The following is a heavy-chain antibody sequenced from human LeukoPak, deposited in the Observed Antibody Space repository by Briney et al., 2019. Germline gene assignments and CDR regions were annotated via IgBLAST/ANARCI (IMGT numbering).Heavy chain of an antibody. J-gene: IGHJ5*02. Sequence: ASVKVSCKASGYTFTSYDINWVRQATGQGLEWMGWMNPNSGNTGYAQKFQGRVTMTRDTSTSTVYMELSSLRSEDTAVYYCARDEGSSGYPRDPWGQGTLVTVSS. CDR1: GYTFTSYD. CDR3: ARDEGSSGYPRDP. D-gene: IGHD3-22*01. V-gene: IGHV1-8*01. CDR2: MNPNSGNT.